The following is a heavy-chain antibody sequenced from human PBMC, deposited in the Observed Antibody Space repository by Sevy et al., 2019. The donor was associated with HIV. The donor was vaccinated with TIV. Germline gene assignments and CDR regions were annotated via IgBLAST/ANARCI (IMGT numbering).Heavy chain of an antibody. J-gene: IGHJ4*02. CDR1: GFTFFNAW. CDR3: TTERWGFFDRTTRYLLPYFDS. Sequence: GGSLRLSCSASGFTFFNAWMSWVRQAPGKGLEWVGRIKSETDGGTREYAAPVKGRFSISRDDSKDTLYLQMNSLKTEDTAVYYCTTERWGFFDRTTRYLLPYFDSWGQGTLVTVSS. D-gene: IGHD3-16*01. V-gene: IGHV3-15*01. CDR2: IKSETDGGTR.